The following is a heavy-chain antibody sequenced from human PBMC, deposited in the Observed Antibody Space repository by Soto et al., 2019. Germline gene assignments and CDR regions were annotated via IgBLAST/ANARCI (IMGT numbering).Heavy chain of an antibody. V-gene: IGHV5-10-1*01. Sequence: GESLKISCRGSGYSFASYWISWVRQMPGKGLEWLGRIDPSDSYINYSPSFQGHVTISADKSISTAYLQWSSLKASDTAMYYCARRGDRISLYKYGMDVWGQGTTVTVSS. CDR1: GYSFASYW. CDR3: ARRGDRISLYKYGMDV. J-gene: IGHJ6*02. D-gene: IGHD2-15*01. CDR2: IDPSDSYI.